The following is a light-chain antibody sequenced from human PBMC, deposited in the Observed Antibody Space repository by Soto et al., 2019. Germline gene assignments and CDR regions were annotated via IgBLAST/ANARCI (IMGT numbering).Light chain of an antibody. V-gene: IGLV2-8*01. CDR1: SGDIGGYDY. CDR3: SSYAGSNNPYV. CDR2: EVT. Sequence: QSALTQPPSASGSPGQSVTISCTGTSGDIGGYDYVSWYQQHPGKAPKLMIYEVTKRPLGVPDRFSGSKSGNTASLTVSGLQPEAEADYYCSSYAGSNNPYVFGIGTKLTVL. J-gene: IGLJ1*01.